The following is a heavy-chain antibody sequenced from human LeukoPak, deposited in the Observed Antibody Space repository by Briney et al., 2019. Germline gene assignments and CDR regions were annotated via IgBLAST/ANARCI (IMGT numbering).Heavy chain of an antibody. Sequence: PGGYLRLSCAVSGFNFSDAAMHWVRQASGKGLEWVGRIRSKANSYATTYAASVKGRFTISRDNSKNTAYLQMNGLQIKDTAMYFCSRIGPSCGGDCYVDYWGQGTLVSVSS. V-gene: IGHV3-73*01. CDR2: IRSKANSYAT. CDR3: SRIGPSCGGDCYVDY. CDR1: GFNFSDAA. D-gene: IGHD2-21*02. J-gene: IGHJ4*02.